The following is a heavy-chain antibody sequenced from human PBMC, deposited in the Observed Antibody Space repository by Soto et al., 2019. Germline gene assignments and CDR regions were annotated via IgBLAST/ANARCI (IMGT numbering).Heavy chain of an antibody. CDR1: GGTFSSYA. CDR3: AREAYRRLYYYDSSGSQADAFDI. CDR2: IIPIFGTA. J-gene: IGHJ3*02. D-gene: IGHD3-22*01. Sequence: SVKVSCKASGGTFSSYAISWVRQAPGQGLEWMGGIIPIFGTANYAQKFQGRVTITADESTSTAYMELSSLRSEDTAVYYCAREAYRRLYYYDSSGSQADAFDIWGQGTMVTVSS. V-gene: IGHV1-69*13.